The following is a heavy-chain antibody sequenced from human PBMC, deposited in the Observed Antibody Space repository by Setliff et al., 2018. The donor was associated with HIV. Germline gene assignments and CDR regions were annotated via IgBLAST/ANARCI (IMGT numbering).Heavy chain of an antibody. CDR3: ASGREAVAGALHFDY. D-gene: IGHD6-19*01. J-gene: IGHJ4*02. Sequence: SETLSLTCAVYGGAFSGYYWSWIRQPPGKGLEWIGEINHNGNTNCNSSLKSRVTISIDTSKNRFSLKLNSVTAADTAVYYCASGREAVAGALHFDYWGQGPLVTVSS. V-gene: IGHV4-34*01. CDR1: GGAFSGYY. CDR2: INHNGNT.